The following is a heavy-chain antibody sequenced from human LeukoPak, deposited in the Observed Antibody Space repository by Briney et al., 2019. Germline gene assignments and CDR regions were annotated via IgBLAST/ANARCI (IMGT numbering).Heavy chain of an antibody. CDR1: GVTVSSNY. CDR3: ARYSKWVMP. CDR2: IYSGGST. Sequence: PGGSLRLSCAASGVTVSSNYMSWVRQAPGKGLEWVSVIYSGGSTYYVDSVKGRFTISRDNSRNTLYLQMNGLRVEDTAVYYCARYSKWVMPWGQGTLVTVSS. J-gene: IGHJ4*02. V-gene: IGHV3-66*02. D-gene: IGHD3-16*01.